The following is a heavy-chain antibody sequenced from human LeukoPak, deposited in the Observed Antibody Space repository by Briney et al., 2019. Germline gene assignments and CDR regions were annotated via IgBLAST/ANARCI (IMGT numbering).Heavy chain of an antibody. CDR1: GFTFSNYG. V-gene: IGHV3-30*02. J-gene: IGHJ4*02. D-gene: IGHD2-8*01. CDR2: IRYDGSNQ. Sequence: GGSLRLSCAASGFTFSNYGLHWVRQAPGKGLEWVSFIRYDGSNQYYTDSVKGRFTISRDNSKSTLYLQMNSLRTEDTAMYYCAKGATNLPDYWGQGTLVTVSS. CDR3: AKGATNLPDY.